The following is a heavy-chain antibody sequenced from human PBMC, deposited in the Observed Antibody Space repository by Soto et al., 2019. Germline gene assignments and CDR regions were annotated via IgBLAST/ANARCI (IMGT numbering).Heavy chain of an antibody. V-gene: IGHV4-4*02. Sequence: SETLSLTCAVSGGSISSYNWWSWVRQPPGKGLEWIGEIYHSGSTNYNPSLKSRLTISVDKSKNQLSLKLSSVTAADTAVYYCARDREYCTSSSCYRASGYGIDVWGQGTTVTVSS. D-gene: IGHD2-2*01. CDR2: IYHSGST. CDR1: GGSISSYNW. J-gene: IGHJ6*02. CDR3: ARDREYCTSSSCYRASGYGIDV.